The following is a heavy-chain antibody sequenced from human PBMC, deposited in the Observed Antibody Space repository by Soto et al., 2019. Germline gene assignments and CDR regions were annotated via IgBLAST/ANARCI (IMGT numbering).Heavy chain of an antibody. CDR2: ISWNSGSI. V-gene: IGHV3-9*01. Sequence: EVQLVESGGGLAQPGGSLRLSCAASGFTFDDHTMHWVRQAPGKGLEWVSGISWNSGSIGYADSVKGRFTISRDNAKNSLYLQMNSLRVEDTALYYCAKLARGGSSWSDYWGQGILVTVSS. J-gene: IGHJ4*02. CDR3: AKLARGGSSWSDY. CDR1: GFTFDDHT. D-gene: IGHD6-13*01.